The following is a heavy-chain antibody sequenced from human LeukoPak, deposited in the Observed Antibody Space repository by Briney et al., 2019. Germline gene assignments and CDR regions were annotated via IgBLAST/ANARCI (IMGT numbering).Heavy chain of an antibody. D-gene: IGHD6-13*01. CDR2: ISGSSGNT. J-gene: IGHJ4*02. CDR1: RFTFSTYS. Sequence: GGSLRLSCVASRFTFSTYSMNWVRQAPGKGLEWVSAISGSSGNTYYAESVKGRFTISRDNSKNTLYLQMNSLRAEDTAIYYCAKGNAAAGIDDWGQGTLVTVSS. V-gene: IGHV3-23*01. CDR3: AKGNAAAGIDD.